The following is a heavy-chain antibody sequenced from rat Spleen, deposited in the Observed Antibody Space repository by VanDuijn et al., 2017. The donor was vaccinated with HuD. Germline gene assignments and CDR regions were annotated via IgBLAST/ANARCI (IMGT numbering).Heavy chain of an antibody. Sequence: EVQLVESGGGLVQPGRSLKLSCAASGFSFSNYDVAWVRQAPTKGLEWVATISYNGSSTYYRDSVKGRFTISRDNAKSTLYLQMDSLRSEDTATYYCTTGGTTLYVMDVWGQGASVTVSS. D-gene: IGHD1-10*01. J-gene: IGHJ4*01. V-gene: IGHV5-29*01. CDR1: GFSFSNYD. CDR3: TTGGTTLYVMDV. CDR2: ISYNGSST.